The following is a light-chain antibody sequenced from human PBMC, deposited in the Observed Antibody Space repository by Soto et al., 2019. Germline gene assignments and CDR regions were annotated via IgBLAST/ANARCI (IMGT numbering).Light chain of an antibody. Sequence: DIQMTQSPSSLSASVGDRFTITCPASQSGNRWLAWYQQKAGKAPKLLIYDTSSLESGVPSRFGGRGSVTDFTLNISSLQPENVATYYCQESKRAPLTLGGGTKVDIK. CDR1: QSGNRW. CDR2: DTS. J-gene: IGKJ4*01. CDR3: QESKRAPLT. V-gene: IGKV1-5*03.